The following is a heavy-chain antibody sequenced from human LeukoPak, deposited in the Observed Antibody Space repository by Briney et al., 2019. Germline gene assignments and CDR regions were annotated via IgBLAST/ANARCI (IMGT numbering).Heavy chain of an antibody. CDR1: GGSISSGGYS. V-gene: IGHV4-30-2*01. D-gene: IGHD3-22*01. CDR2: IYHSGST. J-gene: IGHJ3*02. CDR3: ARDGYYYDSSGYGFDI. Sequence: SETMSLTCAVSGGSISSGGYSWSWIRQPPGKGLEWIGYIYHSGSTYYNPSLKSRVTISVDRSKNQFSLKLSSVTAADTAVYYCARDGYYYDSSGYGFDIWGQGTMATVSS.